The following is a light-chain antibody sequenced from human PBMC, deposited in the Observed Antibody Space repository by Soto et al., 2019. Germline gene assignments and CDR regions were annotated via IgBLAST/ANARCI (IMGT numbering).Light chain of an antibody. CDR3: QQYNSYSPWT. Sequence: DIQMTQSPSTLSASVGDRVTISCRASQSISSCLAWYQQKPGKAPKLLIYDASSLESGVPSRFSGSGFGTEFTLTISSLQPDDFATYYCQQYNSYSPWTFGQGTKVEIK. J-gene: IGKJ1*01. CDR2: DAS. CDR1: QSISSC. V-gene: IGKV1-5*01.